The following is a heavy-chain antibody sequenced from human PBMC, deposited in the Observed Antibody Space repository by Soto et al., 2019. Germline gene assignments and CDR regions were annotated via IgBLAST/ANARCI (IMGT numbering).Heavy chain of an antibody. V-gene: IGHV3-49*03. CDR2: IRSKAYGGTT. CDR1: GFIFGDYG. Sequence: GGSLRLSCTASGFIFGDYGMSWFRQAPGKGLEWVGFIRSKAYGGTTEYAASVKGRFTISRDDSKSIAYLQMDSLKTEDTAVHYRTRDPNYCTNGVCPSDYWGQGTLVTVSS. J-gene: IGHJ4*02. CDR3: TRDPNYCTNGVCPSDY. D-gene: IGHD2-8*01.